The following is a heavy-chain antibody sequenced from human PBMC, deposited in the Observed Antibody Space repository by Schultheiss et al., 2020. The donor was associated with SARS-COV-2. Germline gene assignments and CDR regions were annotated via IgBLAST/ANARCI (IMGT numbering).Heavy chain of an antibody. J-gene: IGHJ1*01. Sequence: SQTLSLTCAVSGGSISSGNWWTWVRQPPGKGLEWIGEINHSGSTNYNPSLKSRVTISVDTSKNQFSLKVNSATAADTAVYYCARSGRYFQHWAQGTLVTVSS. CDR1: GGSISSGNW. D-gene: IGHD1-1*01. CDR2: INHSGST. CDR3: ARSGRYFQH. V-gene: IGHV4-4*02.